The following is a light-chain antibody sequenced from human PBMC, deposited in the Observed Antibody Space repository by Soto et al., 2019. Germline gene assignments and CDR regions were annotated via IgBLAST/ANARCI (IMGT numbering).Light chain of an antibody. CDR2: EGS. CDR3: SSYAGSLTWV. V-gene: IGLV2-23*01. CDR1: GSDVGSFDL. Sequence: QSVLTQHASVSGSPEQSITISCTGPGSDVGSFDLVSWYQQHPGKAPKLIIFEGSKRPSGVSDRFSGSKSDNRASLTISGLQAEDEADYYCSSYAGSLTWVFGGGTKLTVL. J-gene: IGLJ3*02.